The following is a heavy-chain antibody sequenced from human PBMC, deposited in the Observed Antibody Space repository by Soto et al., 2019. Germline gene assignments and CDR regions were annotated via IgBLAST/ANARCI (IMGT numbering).Heavy chain of an antibody. V-gene: IGHV3-74*01. Sequence: EVQLVESGGGLVKPGGPLGPPCAPPGFTFSGNWLHWARKAPGKGRVWFSRFNSGGSAPSYADSVKGRFTISGDNAKNTLDLQMNSLSAEDTAVYYCARGGGLNWAFDLWGRGTLVTVSS. CDR1: GFTFSGNW. CDR3: ARGGGLNWAFDL. D-gene: IGHD3-16*01. CDR2: FNSGGSAP. J-gene: IGHJ2*01.